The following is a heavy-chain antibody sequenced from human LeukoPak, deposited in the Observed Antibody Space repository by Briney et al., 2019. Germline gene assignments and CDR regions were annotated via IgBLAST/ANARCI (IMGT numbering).Heavy chain of an antibody. J-gene: IGHJ4*02. D-gene: IGHD3-9*01. Sequence: PSETLSLTCAVYGGSFSGYYWSWIRQPPGKGLEWIGEINHSGSTNYNPSLKSRVTISVYTSKNQFSLKLSSVTAADTAVYYYARASRYPRGPYYFDYWGQGTLVTVSS. CDR1: GGSFSGYY. CDR3: ARASRYPRGPYYFDY. V-gene: IGHV4-34*01. CDR2: INHSGST.